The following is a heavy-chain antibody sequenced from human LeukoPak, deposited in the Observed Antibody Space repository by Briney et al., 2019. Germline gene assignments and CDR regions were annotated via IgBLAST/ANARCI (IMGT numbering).Heavy chain of an antibody. J-gene: IGHJ6*03. Sequence: TGRSLRLSCAASGFTFSSYAMHWVRQAPGKGLEWVAVISYDGSNKYYADSVKGRFTISRDNSKNTLYLQMNSLRAEDTAVYYCARDFMVPRTHCSSTSCYNIDVWGKGTTVTVSS. CDR1: GFTFSSYA. V-gene: IGHV3-30*04. CDR2: ISYDGSNK. CDR3: ARDFMVPRTHCSSTSCYNIDV. D-gene: IGHD2-2*02.